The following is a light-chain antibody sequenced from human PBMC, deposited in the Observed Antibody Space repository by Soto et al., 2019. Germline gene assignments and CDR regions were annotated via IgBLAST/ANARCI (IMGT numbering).Light chain of an antibody. CDR2: AAS. J-gene: IGKJ1*01. CDR3: QQYASYST. CDR1: QSVSNN. Sequence: EVVMTQSPATLSLSPGERATVPCRASQSVSNNLAWYQQKPGQAPRLLIYAASTRATGIPDRFSGSGSGTEFTLTISSLQPNDFATYYCQQYASYSTFGQGTKVDIK. V-gene: IGKV3D-15*01.